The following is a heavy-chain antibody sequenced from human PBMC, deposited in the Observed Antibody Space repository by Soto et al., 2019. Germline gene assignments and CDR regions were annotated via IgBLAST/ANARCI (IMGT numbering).Heavy chain of an antibody. CDR3: TRMDSGYAIFDD. V-gene: IGHV3-49*03. J-gene: IGHJ4*02. D-gene: IGHD5-12*01. CDR1: VFTFEDYG. CDR2: IRSKPYGGTT. Sequence: PGWSLRLSCTTFVFTFEDYGINWFRQAPGKGLEWVGFIRSKPYGGTTEYAASVKGRFTISRDVSKTIAYLQMNSLKIEDTGLYYCTRMDSGYAIFDDWGQGTLVTVSS.